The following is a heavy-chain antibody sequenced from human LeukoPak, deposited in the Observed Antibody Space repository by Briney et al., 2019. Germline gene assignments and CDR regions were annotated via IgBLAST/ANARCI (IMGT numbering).Heavy chain of an antibody. J-gene: IGHJ4*02. CDR3: ARDPSNTSGYNAWFDY. CDR2: ISGYNGDT. V-gene: IGHV1-18*01. CDR1: AYTFTRHG. D-gene: IGHD3-22*01. Sequence: ASVTVSCKASAYTFTRHGISWVRQAPGQGREWMGWISGYNGDTHYAQTFQGRLTMTTDTSTNTAYMELRRLRSDDTAVYYCARDPSNTSGYNAWFDYWGQGTLVTVSS.